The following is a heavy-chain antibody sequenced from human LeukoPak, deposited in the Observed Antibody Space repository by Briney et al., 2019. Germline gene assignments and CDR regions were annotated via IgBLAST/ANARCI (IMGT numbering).Heavy chain of an antibody. D-gene: IGHD6-13*01. Sequence: GESLKISCKGSGYSFTSYWIGWVRQMPGKGLEWMGIIYPGDSDTRYSPSFQGQVTISVDMSISTAYLQLSGLRASDTAIYYCVRFGLTSSLDYWGQGTLVTVSS. V-gene: IGHV5-51*01. CDR3: VRFGLTSSLDY. CDR1: GYSFTSYW. CDR2: IYPGDSDT. J-gene: IGHJ4*02.